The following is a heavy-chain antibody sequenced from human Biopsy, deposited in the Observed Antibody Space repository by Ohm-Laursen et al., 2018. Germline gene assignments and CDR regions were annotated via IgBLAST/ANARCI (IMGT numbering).Heavy chain of an antibody. V-gene: IGHV1-2*02. J-gene: IGHJ4*02. D-gene: IGHD2-8*01. CDR1: SYTFNDYN. CDR2: INCKTGAT. Sequence: ASVKVSCKASSYTFNDYNIHWMRQAPGQGLEWLGYINCKTGATNYAQKFQGTATMTRDTSISTAYLALGSLRSADTAIYYCARDPLNGHKHFDYWGQGSLVTVSS. CDR3: ARDPLNGHKHFDY.